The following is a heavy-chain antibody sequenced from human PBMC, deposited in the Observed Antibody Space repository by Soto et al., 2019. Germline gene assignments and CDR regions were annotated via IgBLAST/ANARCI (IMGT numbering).Heavy chain of an antibody. Sequence: GGSLRLSCAASGFTFSSYAMHWVRQAPGKGLEWVAVISYDGSNKYYADSVKGRFTISRDNSKNTLYLQMNSLRAEDTAVYYCARSPTVTTSFDYWGQGTXVTVSS. CDR1: GFTFSSYA. V-gene: IGHV3-30-3*01. CDR3: ARSPTVTTSFDY. CDR2: ISYDGSNK. D-gene: IGHD4-17*01. J-gene: IGHJ4*02.